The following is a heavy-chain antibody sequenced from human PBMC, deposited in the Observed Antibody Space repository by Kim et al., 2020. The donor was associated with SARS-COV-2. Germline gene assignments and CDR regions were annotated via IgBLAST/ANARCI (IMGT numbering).Heavy chain of an antibody. Sequence: ASVKVSCKASGYTFTSYAMNWVRQAPGQGLEWMGWINTNTGNPTYAQGFTGRFVFSLDTSVSTAYLQISSLKAEDTAVYYCARSSASVTAAGMDYFDYWGQRTLITVSS. CDR3: ARSSASVTAAGMDYFDY. CDR2: INTNTGNP. J-gene: IGHJ4*02. V-gene: IGHV7-4-1*02. D-gene: IGHD6-13*01. CDR1: GYTFTSYA.